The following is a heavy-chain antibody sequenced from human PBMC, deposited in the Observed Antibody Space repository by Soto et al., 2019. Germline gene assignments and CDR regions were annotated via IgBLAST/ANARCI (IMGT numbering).Heavy chain of an antibody. D-gene: IGHD3-10*01. V-gene: IGHV1-18*04. CDR2: ISGYNGNT. CDR1: VYTFTSHG. J-gene: IGHJ4*02. Sequence: XSVKVSCKASVYTFTSHGISWVRQAPGQGLEWMGWISGYNGNTKYAQKFQGSVTMTTDTSTSTAYVELRGLRSDDTAVYYCARDHYGSGSYLRFWGQGTLVTVSS. CDR3: ARDHYGSGSYLRF.